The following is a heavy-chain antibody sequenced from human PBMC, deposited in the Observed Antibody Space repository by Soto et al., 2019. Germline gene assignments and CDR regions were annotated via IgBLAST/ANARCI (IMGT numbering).Heavy chain of an antibody. CDR2: INDYGTTI. V-gene: IGHV3-74*01. J-gene: IGHJ4*02. D-gene: IGHD1-1*01. Sequence: EVQLVESGGGLVQSGGSPRLSCAPSGFTLGNYWMHWVRQAPGKGLVWVSRINDYGTTINYAESVEGRFIISRDDAKSEVYLQMNNLRAEDSAVYYCARGGLEPFDYWGQGALVTVSS. CDR1: GFTLGNYW. CDR3: ARGGLEPFDY.